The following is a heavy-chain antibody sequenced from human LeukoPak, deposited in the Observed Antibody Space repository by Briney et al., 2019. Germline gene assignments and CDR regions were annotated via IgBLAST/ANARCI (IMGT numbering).Heavy chain of an antibody. D-gene: IGHD6-19*01. CDR2: LSPNNGNT. Sequence: ASVKVSCKASGYTFTTYDINWVRQATGQGLEWMGWLSPNNGNTGYAQKFQGRVTITRNTSINTAYMELSSLRSEDTFVYYCARMTVSGRDNWFDPWGQGTLVTVSS. J-gene: IGHJ5*02. V-gene: IGHV1-8*03. CDR1: GYTFTTYD. CDR3: ARMTVSGRDNWFDP.